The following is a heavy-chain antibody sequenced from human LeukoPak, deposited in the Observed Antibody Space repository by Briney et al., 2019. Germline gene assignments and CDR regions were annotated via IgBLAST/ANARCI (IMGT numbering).Heavy chain of an antibody. CDR1: GGLITTTTCY. CDR3: ARQPVVNRGAVASNFDS. V-gene: IGHV4-39*01. D-gene: IGHD6-19*01. CDR2: IYYRGDT. Sequence: KPSETLSPTCTVSGGLITTTTCYWGWIRQSPGKGLEWIASIYYRGDTYYNASLESRVSISIDTSKNQFSLKLNSMNAADTAVYFCARQPVVNRGAVASNFDSWGQGTLVTVSA. J-gene: IGHJ4*02.